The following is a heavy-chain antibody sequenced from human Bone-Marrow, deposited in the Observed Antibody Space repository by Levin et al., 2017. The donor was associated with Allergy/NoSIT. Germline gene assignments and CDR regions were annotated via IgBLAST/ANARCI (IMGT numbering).Heavy chain of an antibody. V-gene: IGHV1-8*01. CDR2: MYPKSDNA. Sequence: VASVKVSCKTSGYTFTSFDINWVRQATGQGLEWMGWMYPKSDNAGYAQKFQGRVTMTRNTSISTAYMELSSLRSDDTAVYYCARGELGSGYLFDYWGQGTLVTVSS. CDR3: ARGELGSGYLFDY. D-gene: IGHD5-12*01. CDR1: GYTFTSFD. J-gene: IGHJ4*02.